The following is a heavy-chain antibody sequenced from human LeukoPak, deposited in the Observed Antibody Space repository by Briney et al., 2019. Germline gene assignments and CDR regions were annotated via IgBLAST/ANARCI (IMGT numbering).Heavy chain of an antibody. D-gene: IGHD2-2*01. V-gene: IGHV1-18*01. CDR1: GYTFTSYG. Sequence: ASVKVSCKASGYTFTSYGISWVRQAPGQGLKWMGWISAYNGNTNYAQKLQGRVTMTTDTSTSTAYMELRSLRSDDTAVYYCARLMGYCSSTSCKAFDYWGQGTLVTVSS. CDR2: ISAYNGNT. CDR3: ARLMGYCSSTSCKAFDY. J-gene: IGHJ4*02.